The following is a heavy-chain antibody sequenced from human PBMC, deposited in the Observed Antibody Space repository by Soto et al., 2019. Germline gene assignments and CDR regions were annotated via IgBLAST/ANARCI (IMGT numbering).Heavy chain of an antibody. CDR1: GFTFRSFG. D-gene: IGHD6-13*01. V-gene: IGHV3-30*18. CDR3: ANDVGQQLVLNYGMDV. CDR2: VSYDGNHK. J-gene: IGHJ6*02. Sequence: QVQLVESGGGVIQPGTSLSLSCGSSGFTFRSFGRYWVRQAPGKGLEWVAVVSYDGNHKYYADSVKGRFTVTRDNDKNMLYLQMNSLRGEDTAVYYCANDVGQQLVLNYGMDVWGQGTTVTVSS.